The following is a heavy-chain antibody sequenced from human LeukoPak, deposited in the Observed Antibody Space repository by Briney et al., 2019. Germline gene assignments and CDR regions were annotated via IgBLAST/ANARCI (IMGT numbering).Heavy chain of an antibody. CDR3: ARVIRSYYDSSGYFGGVYYYYYYMDV. CDR1: GYTFTSYD. D-gene: IGHD3-22*01. V-gene: IGHV1-8*03. Sequence: ASVKVSCKASGYTFTSYDINWVRQATGQGLEWMGWMNPNSGNTGYAQKFQGRVTITRNTSISTAYMELSSLRSEDTAVYYCARVIRSYYDSSGYFGGVYYYYYYMDVWGKGTTVTVSS. CDR2: MNPNSGNT. J-gene: IGHJ6*03.